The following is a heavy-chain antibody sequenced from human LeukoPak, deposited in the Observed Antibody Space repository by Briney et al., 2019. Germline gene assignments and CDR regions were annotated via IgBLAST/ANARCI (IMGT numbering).Heavy chain of an antibody. CDR3: AREGYYDSSGYRLNAFDI. CDR2: INSDGSST. Sequence: GGSLRLSCAASGFTFSSYWMHWVRQAPGKGLVWVSRINSDGSSTSYADSVKGRFTISRDNAKNTLCLQMNSLRAEDTAVYYCAREGYYDSSGYRLNAFDIWGQGTMVTVSS. V-gene: IGHV3-74*01. J-gene: IGHJ3*02. CDR1: GFTFSSYW. D-gene: IGHD3-22*01.